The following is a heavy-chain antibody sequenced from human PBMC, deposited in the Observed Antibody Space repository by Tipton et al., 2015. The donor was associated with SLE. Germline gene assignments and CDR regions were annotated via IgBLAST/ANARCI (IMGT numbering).Heavy chain of an antibody. V-gene: IGHV3-23*01. D-gene: IGHD3-22*01. CDR3: VRDRSSVLGLLRGIFDY. CDR2: ISSRADFT. Sequence: SLRLSCAASGTTFSSNAMTWVRQAPGKGLEWVSSISSRADFTYYADSVKGRFTISRANSKNTLFLQMNSLRAEDTAVYYCVRDRSSVLGLLRGIFDYWGQGTLVTVSS. J-gene: IGHJ4*02. CDR1: GTTFSSNA.